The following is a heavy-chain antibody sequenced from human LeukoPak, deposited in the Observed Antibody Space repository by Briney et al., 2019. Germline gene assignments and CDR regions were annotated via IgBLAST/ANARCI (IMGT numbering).Heavy chain of an antibody. CDR2: ISYSGNT. Sequence: SETLSLTCTVSGGSISSAYWTWIRQLPGKGLEWIGYISYSGNTDYNPSLKSRVTMSIATSENQFSLNLGSVTAADTAVYYCARGGGNFDFWGQGTLVAVSS. V-gene: IGHV4-59*01. D-gene: IGHD3-3*01. J-gene: IGHJ4*02. CDR3: ARGGGNFDF. CDR1: GGSISSAY.